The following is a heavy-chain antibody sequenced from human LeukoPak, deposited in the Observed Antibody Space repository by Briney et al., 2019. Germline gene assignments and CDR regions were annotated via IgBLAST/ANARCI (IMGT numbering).Heavy chain of an antibody. CDR2: ISGTAENT. D-gene: IGHD3-10*01. V-gene: IGHV3-23*01. Sequence: PGGSLRLSCAASGFIFSSYPMSWVRQAPGKGLEWVSAISGTAENTYYADSVKGRFSISRDNSRNTVHLQMNSLRPEDTDLYYCANQRGGFWGQGTLVTVSS. J-gene: IGHJ4*02. CDR1: GFIFSSYP. CDR3: ANQRGGF.